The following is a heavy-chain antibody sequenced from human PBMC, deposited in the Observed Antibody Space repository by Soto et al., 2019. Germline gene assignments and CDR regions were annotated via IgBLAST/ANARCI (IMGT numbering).Heavy chain of an antibody. Sequence: GGSLRLASVVSGFAFSSYCIRWVRQAPGKGLECVAVISDTGSSHYYAASVEGRFTISRENSKNTLSLHMDRLRVADTAVYYCAKDRAGDCPANSCYFAVDYWGQGTPVTVSS. J-gene: IGHJ4*02. CDR3: AKDRAGDCPANSCYFAVDY. CDR1: GFAFSSYC. D-gene: IGHD2-21*01. V-gene: IGHV3-30*18. CDR2: ISDTGSSH.